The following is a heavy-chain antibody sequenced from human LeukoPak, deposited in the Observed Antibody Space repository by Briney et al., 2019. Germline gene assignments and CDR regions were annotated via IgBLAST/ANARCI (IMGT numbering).Heavy chain of an antibody. CDR3: ATVAAQLGEDY. D-gene: IGHD6-13*01. V-gene: IGHV4-4*07. CDR2: IYTSGST. CDR1: GGSISSYY. Sequence: SETLSLTCTVSGGSISSYYWSWIRQPAGKGLEWIGRIYTSGSTYYNPSLKSRVTISVDTSKNQFSLKLSSVTAADTAVYYCATVAAQLGEDYWGQGTLVTVSS. J-gene: IGHJ4*02.